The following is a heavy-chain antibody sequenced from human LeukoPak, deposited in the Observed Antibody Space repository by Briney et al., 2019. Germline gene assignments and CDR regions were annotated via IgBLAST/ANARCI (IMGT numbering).Heavy chain of an antibody. CDR2: INGDGRNI. CDR1: GFTFSSYW. V-gene: IGHV3-74*01. CDR3: AKDMEGYDSSGYVC. D-gene: IGHD3-22*01. Sequence: GGSLRLSCVASGFTFSSYWMHWVRQDPRKGLVWVSRINGDGRNINYADSVRGRFTISRDNAKNSLYLQMNSLRAEDTALYYCAKDMEGYDSSGYVCWGQGTLVTVSS. J-gene: IGHJ4*02.